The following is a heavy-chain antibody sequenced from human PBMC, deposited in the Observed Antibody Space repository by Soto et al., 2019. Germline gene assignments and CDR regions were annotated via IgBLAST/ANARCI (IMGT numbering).Heavy chain of an antibody. Sequence: RGESLKISCMGSGYKVSTWHNFTSYWIAWVRQMPGEGLEWMGIIYPGDSDTRYSPSFQGQVTISADKSINSVYLQWSSLKASDTPTYYCARLGFNYDFVGGYYNVQHYYGIDVWGQGTTVTV. CDR3: ARLGFNYDFVGGYYNVQHYYGIDV. V-gene: IGHV5-51*01. CDR2: IYPGDSDT. J-gene: IGHJ6*02. D-gene: IGHD3-3*01. CDR1: GYKVSTWHNFTSYW.